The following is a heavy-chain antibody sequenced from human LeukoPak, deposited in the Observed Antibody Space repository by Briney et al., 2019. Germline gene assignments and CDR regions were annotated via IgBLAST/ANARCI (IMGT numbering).Heavy chain of an antibody. D-gene: IGHD1-26*01. CDR2: ISWNSGSI. V-gene: IGHV3-9*03. CDR3: AKDRAREVGAPIGAFDI. Sequence: QTGGSLRLSCAASGFTFDDYAMHWVRQAPGKGLEWVSGISWNSGSIGYADSVKGRFTISRDNAKNSLYLQMNSLRAEDMALYYCAKDRAREVGAPIGAFDIWGQGTMVTVSS. CDR1: GFTFDDYA. J-gene: IGHJ3*02.